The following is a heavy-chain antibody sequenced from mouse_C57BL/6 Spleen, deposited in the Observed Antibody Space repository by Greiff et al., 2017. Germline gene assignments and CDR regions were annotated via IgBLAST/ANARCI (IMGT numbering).Heavy chain of an antibody. J-gene: IGHJ3*01. CDR2: ISDGGSYT. CDR1: GFTFSSYA. D-gene: IGHD1-1*01. Sequence: EVKLVESGGGLVKPGGSLKLSCAASGFTFSSYAMSWVRQTPEKRLEWVATISDGGSYTYYPDNVMGRFTISRDNAKNNLYLQMSHLKSEDTAMYYCAREDYGSSLFAYWGQGTLVTVSA. V-gene: IGHV5-4*01. CDR3: AREDYGSSLFAY.